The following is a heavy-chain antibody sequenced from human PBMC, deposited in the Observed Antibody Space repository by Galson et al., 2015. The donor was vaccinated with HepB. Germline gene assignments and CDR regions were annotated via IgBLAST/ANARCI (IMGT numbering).Heavy chain of an antibody. Sequence: SLRLSCAASGFTFSSYAMHWVRQAPGKGLEWVAVISYDGSNKYYADSVKGRFTISRDSSKNTLFLQMNSLRAEDTAVYYCATGQQQLVPSCNYWGQGTLVTVSS. V-gene: IGHV3-30*04. CDR2: ISYDGSNK. CDR1: GFTFSSYA. D-gene: IGHD6-13*01. CDR3: ATGQQQLVPSCNY. J-gene: IGHJ4*02.